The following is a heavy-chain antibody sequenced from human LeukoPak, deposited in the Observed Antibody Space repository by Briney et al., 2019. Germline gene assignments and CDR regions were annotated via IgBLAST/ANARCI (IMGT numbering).Heavy chain of an antibody. D-gene: IGHD2-8*02. CDR2: ISSSSSTI. CDR1: GFTFSSYS. Sequence: PGGSLRLSCAASGFTFSSYSMNWVRQAPGKGLEWVSYISSSSSTIYYADSVKGRFTISRDNAKNSLYLQMNSLRAEDTAVYYCARDPGGAGNAFDIWGQGTMVTVSS. CDR3: ARDPGGAGNAFDI. V-gene: IGHV3-48*04. J-gene: IGHJ3*02.